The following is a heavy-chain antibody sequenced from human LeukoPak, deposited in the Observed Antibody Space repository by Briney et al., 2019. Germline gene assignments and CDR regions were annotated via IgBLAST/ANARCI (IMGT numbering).Heavy chain of an antibody. V-gene: IGHV3-33*06. D-gene: IGHD6-19*01. CDR1: GFTFSSYG. CDR3: AKDPHSSGWFNWFDP. J-gene: IGHJ5*02. CDR2: IWYDVSNK. Sequence: PGGSLRLSCAASGFTFSSYGMHWVRQAPGKGLEWVAVIWYDVSNKYYADSVKGRFTISRDNSKNTLYLQMNSLRAEDTAVYYCAKDPHSSGWFNWFDPWGQGTLVTVSS.